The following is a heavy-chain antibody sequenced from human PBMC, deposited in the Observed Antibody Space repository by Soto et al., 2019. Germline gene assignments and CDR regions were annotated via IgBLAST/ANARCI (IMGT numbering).Heavy chain of an antibody. CDR1: GFSLSTSGVG. D-gene: IGHD6-19*01. V-gene: IGHV2-5*02. CDR2: IYWDDDK. CDR3: AHSGGSGWVGGAFDI. J-gene: IGHJ3*02. Sequence: QITLKESGPTLVKPTQTLTLTCTFSGFSLSTSGVGVGWIRQPPGKALEWLALIYWDDDKRYSPSLKSRLTTDKDTSKNQVVLTMTNMDPVDTATYYCAHSGGSGWVGGAFDIWGQGTMVTVSS.